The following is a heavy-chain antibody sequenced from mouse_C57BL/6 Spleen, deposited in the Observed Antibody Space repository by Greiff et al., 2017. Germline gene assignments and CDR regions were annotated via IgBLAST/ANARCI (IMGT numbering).Heavy chain of an antibody. V-gene: IGHV1-55*01. CDR3: AREVTTVVATGFDY. D-gene: IGHD1-1*01. CDR2: IYPGSGST. Sequence: QVQLQQPGAELVKPGASVKMSCKASGYTFTSYWITWVKQRPGQGLEWIGDIYPGSGSTNYNEKFKSKDTLTVDTSSSTAYMQLSSLTSEDSAVYYCAREVTTVVATGFDYWGQGTTLTVSS. CDR1: GYTFTSYW. J-gene: IGHJ2*01.